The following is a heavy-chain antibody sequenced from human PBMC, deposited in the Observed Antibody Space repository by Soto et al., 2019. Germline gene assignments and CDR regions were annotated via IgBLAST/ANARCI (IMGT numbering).Heavy chain of an antibody. D-gene: IGHD6-6*01. CDR2: IIPIFGTA. Sequence: SVKVSCKASGGTFSSYAISWVRQAPGQGLEWMGGIIPIFGTANYAQKFQGRVTITADKSTSTAYMELSSLRSEDTAVYYCARSIAARPYYYYGMDFWGQGTTVTVSS. CDR3: ARSIAARPYYYYGMDF. J-gene: IGHJ6*02. V-gene: IGHV1-69*06. CDR1: GGTFSSYA.